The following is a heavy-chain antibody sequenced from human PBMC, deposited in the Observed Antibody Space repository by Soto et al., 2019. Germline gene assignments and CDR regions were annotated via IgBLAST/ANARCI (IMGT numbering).Heavy chain of an antibody. V-gene: IGHV4-59*08. CDR1: GGSISRYY. Sequence: SETLSLTCTVSGGSISRYYWSWSRQPPGKGLEWIGYIYYSGSTNYNPSLKSRVTISVDTSKNQFSLKLSSVTAADTAVYYCARYYGGYSDYWGQGALVTSPQ. CDR3: ARYYGGYSDY. CDR2: IYYSGST. J-gene: IGHJ4*02. D-gene: IGHD3-10*01.